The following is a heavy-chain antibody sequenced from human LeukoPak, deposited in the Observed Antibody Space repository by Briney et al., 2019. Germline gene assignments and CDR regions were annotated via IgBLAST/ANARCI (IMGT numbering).Heavy chain of an antibody. CDR1: GFTFSNYA. Sequence: PGGSLRLSCAASGFTFSNYAMSWVRQAPGKGLEWVSSFSSSSGRTYYADSVKGRFTISRDNSKNTLYLQMSSLRAEDTAVYYCAKRDTSGSYYFDYWGQGTLVTVSS. D-gene: IGHD3-22*01. V-gene: IGHV3-23*01. CDR2: FSSSSGRT. CDR3: AKRDTSGSYYFDY. J-gene: IGHJ4*02.